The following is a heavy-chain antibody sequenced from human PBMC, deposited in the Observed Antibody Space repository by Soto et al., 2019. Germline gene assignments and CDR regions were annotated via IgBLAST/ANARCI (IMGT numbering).Heavy chain of an antibody. D-gene: IGHD3-10*01. V-gene: IGHV1-69*04. CDR1: GGTFSSYT. J-gene: IGHJ3*02. CDR2: IIPILGIA. CDR3: ARDIILDLTAFARAFDI. Sequence: SVQVSCKASGGTFSSYTISWVRQAPGQGLEWMGRIIPILGIANYAQKFQGRVTITADKSTSTAYMELSSLRSEDTAVYYCARDIILDLTAFARAFDIWGQGTMVTVSS.